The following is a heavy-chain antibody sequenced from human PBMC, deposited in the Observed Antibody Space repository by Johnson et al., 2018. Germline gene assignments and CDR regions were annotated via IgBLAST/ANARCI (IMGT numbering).Heavy chain of an antibody. CDR2: ISYNGTDL. CDR3: AKDSYCGCGSGNYIDV. CDR1: GFTFRRSG. Sequence: QVQLVQSGGSVVQPGGSLTLSCAASGFTFRRSGMHWVRQAPGRGLEWVAIISYNGTDLYYGDSVKGRFTISRDNSQITLSLQMNSLIVEDTAVYYCAKDSYCGCGSGNYIDVWGEGTTVIVSS. J-gene: IGHJ6*03. V-gene: IGHV3-30*18. D-gene: IGHD3-10*01.